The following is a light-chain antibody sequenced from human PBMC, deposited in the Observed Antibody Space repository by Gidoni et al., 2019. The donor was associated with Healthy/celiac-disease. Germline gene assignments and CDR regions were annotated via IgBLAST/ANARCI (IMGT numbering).Light chain of an antibody. CDR3: SSFATSSTYV. V-gene: IGLV2-14*03. Sequence: QSALTQPASVSGSPGQPISISCTGTSSDVGGYNSVSWYQQHPGKAPKLMIYDVSNRPSEVSNRFSGSKSGNTASLTISGLQAEDEADYYCSSFATSSTYVFGTGTKVTVL. CDR1: SSDVGGYNS. J-gene: IGLJ1*01. CDR2: DVS.